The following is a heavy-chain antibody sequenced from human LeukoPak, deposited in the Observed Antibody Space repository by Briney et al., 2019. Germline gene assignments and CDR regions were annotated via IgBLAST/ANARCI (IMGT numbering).Heavy chain of an antibody. CDR2: FNPSGGST. Sequence: GASVKVSCKASGYTFTTYYIHWVRQAPGLGLEWMGIFNPSGGSTYSAQKFQGRVTMTRDMSTSTVYMELSSLRAEDTAVYYCARGGALGTEETFDIWGQGTMVTVSS. V-gene: IGHV1-46*01. CDR1: GYTFTTYY. J-gene: IGHJ3*02. D-gene: IGHD2-8*02. CDR3: ARGGALGTEETFDI.